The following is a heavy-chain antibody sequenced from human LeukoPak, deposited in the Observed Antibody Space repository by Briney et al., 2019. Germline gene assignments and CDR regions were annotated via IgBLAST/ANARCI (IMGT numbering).Heavy chain of an antibody. CDR2: IYSGGST. CDR1: GFTVSSNY. J-gene: IGHJ4*02. CDR3: ARIPGSSGWNYYFDY. V-gene: IGHV3-66*01. Sequence: PGGSLRLSCAASGFTVSSNYMSWVRQAPGKGLEWVSVIYSGGSTYYADSVKGRFTISRDNSKNTLYLQMNSLRAEDTAVYYCARIPGSSGWNYYFDYWGQGTLVTVSS. D-gene: IGHD6-19*01.